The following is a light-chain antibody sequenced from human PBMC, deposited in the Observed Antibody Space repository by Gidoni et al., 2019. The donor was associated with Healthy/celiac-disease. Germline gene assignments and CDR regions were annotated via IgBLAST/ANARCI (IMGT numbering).Light chain of an antibody. J-gene: IGKJ1*01. Sequence: EIVLTQSPATLSLSPVERATLSCRASQSVSSYLAWYQQKPGQAPRLLIYDASNRATGIPARFSGSGSGIDFTLTISSLEPEDLAVYYCQQRSNWPRTFGQGTKVEIK. CDR1: QSVSSY. CDR2: DAS. CDR3: QQRSNWPRT. V-gene: IGKV3-11*01.